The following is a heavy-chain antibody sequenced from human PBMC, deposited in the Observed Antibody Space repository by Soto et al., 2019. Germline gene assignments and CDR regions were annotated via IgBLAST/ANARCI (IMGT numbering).Heavy chain of an antibody. D-gene: IGHD3-10*01. V-gene: IGHV4-61*01. CDR2: IYYSGST. Sequence: SDNLSLTCTVSGGSVSIGSYYCSWIRQPPGKGLEWIGYIYYSGSTNYNPSLKSRVTISVDTSKNQFSLKLSSVTAADTAVYYCAVEEAMVRGHYGMAVWGQGTTVTGSS. CDR3: AVEEAMVRGHYGMAV. J-gene: IGHJ6*02. CDR1: GGSVSIGSYY.